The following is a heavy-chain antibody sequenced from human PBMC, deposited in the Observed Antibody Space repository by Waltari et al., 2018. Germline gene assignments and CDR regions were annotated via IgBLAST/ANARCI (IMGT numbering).Heavy chain of an antibody. V-gene: IGHV4-34*02. J-gene: IGHJ4*02. Sequence: VQLQQWGAGLLKPSETLSLTCTVYGGSFSNYYWGWLRQPPGKGLEWIGEINHGENTNYNPSLKSRVTISVDTSKNQFSLRLNSVTAADTATYYCARTGVAFYHDGSTSIDYWGQGTLVTVSS. D-gene: IGHD3-22*01. CDR2: INHGENT. CDR1: GGSFSNYY. CDR3: ARTGVAFYHDGSTSIDY.